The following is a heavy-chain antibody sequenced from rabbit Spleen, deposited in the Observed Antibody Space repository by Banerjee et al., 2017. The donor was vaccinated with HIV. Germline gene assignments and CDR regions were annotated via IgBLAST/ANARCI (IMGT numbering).Heavy chain of an antibody. D-gene: IGHD3-1*01. J-gene: IGHJ4*01. CDR3: SRDLGL. CDR2: IYIDSSGST. CDR1: GLDFSRYW. V-gene: IGHV1S40*01. Sequence: QSLEESGGDLVKPGASLTLSCKASGLDFSRYWIQWVRQAPGKGLEWIGCIYIDSSGSTYYASWAKGRFTISKTSSTTVTLQMTSLTAADTATYFCSRDLGLWGPGTLVTVS.